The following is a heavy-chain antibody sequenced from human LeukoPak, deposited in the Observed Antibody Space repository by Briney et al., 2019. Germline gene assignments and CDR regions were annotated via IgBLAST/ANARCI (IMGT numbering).Heavy chain of an antibody. V-gene: IGHV3-74*03. Sequence: GGSLRLSCAASGFTFSSYAMSWVRQAPGKGLVWVSRINPDGTTTTYADSVRGRFNISRDNARNTLYLQMNSLRAEDTAVYYCAREWGMRGIGDSSWYGAEYFQYWGQGTLVTVSS. CDR2: INPDGTTT. CDR1: GFTFSSYA. D-gene: IGHD6-13*01. CDR3: AREWGMRGIGDSSWYGAEYFQY. J-gene: IGHJ1*01.